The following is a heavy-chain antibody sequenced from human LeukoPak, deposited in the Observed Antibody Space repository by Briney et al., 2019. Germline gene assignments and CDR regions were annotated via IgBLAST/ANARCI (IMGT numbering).Heavy chain of an antibody. V-gene: IGHV3-23*01. Sequence: PGGSLRLSCAASGFTFSSYAMSWVRQAPGKGPEWVSTIYNSGAPTYSADSVKGRFTISRDISKNMLYLQMNSLRVEDTAVYYCAKERGGQDWDFDLWGRGTLVTVSS. CDR2: IYNSGAPT. J-gene: IGHJ2*01. D-gene: IGHD3-10*01. CDR1: GFTFSSYA. CDR3: AKERGGQDWDFDL.